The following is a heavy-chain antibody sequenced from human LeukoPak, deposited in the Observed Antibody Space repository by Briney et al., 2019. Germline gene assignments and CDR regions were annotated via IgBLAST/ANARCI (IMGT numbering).Heavy chain of an antibody. CDR2: TTYSGGT. V-gene: IGHV4-61*03. D-gene: IGHD6-19*01. Sequence: SETLSLTCTVSGGSISSSSYYWGWIRQPPGKGPEWIGYTTYSGGTNYNPSLKSRVTISVDTSKNHFSLKLSSVTAADTAVYYCARGAGWWSHWGQGTLVTVSS. CDR3: ARGAGWWSH. J-gene: IGHJ4*02. CDR1: GGSISSSSYY.